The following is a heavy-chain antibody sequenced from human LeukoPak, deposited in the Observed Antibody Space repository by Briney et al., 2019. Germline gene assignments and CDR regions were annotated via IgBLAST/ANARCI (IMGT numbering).Heavy chain of an antibody. D-gene: IGHD1-26*01. CDR2: IQYDGSNE. CDR3: AKSSRVGTYYFDH. Sequence: GGSLRLSCAASRFTFSSYGMHWVRQAPGKGLEWVAYIQYDGSNEQYADSVKGRFTISRDNSKNTLYLHMNSLRVDDTALYYCAKSSRVGTYYFDHWGQGTVVTVSS. CDR1: RFTFSSYG. J-gene: IGHJ4*02. V-gene: IGHV3-30*02.